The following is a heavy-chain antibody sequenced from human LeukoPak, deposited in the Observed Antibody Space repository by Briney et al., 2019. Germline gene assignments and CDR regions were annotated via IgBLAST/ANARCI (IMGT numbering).Heavy chain of an antibody. CDR1: GYTFTSYG. V-gene: IGHV1-18*04. CDR2: ISAYNGKT. CDR3: ARDRGRWFGDVFDP. D-gene: IGHD3-10*01. J-gene: IGHJ5*02. Sequence: GASVKVSCKASGYTFTSYGISWVRQAPGQGVEGRGWISAYNGKTNYAQKLQGRVTMTTDTSTSTAYMELRSLRSDDTVVYYCARDRGRWFGDVFDPWGQGTLVTVSS.